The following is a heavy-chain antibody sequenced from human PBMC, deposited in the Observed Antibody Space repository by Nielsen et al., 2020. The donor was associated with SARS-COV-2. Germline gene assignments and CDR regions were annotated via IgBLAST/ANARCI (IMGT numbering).Heavy chain of an antibody. CDR2: IDWDDDK. Sequence: WIRQPPGKALEWLARIDWDDDKYYSTSLKTRLTISKDTSKNQVVLTMTNMDPVDTATYYCARMPLDIVVVPAATYYYYYGMDVWGQGTTVTVSS. D-gene: IGHD2-2*01. CDR3: ARMPLDIVVVPAATYYYYYGMDV. J-gene: IGHJ6*02. V-gene: IGHV2-70*11.